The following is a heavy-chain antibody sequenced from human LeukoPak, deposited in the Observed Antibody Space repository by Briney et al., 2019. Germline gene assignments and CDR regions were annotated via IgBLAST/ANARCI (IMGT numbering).Heavy chain of an antibody. V-gene: IGHV3-23*01. CDR1: GLTFSSYA. D-gene: IGHD2-15*01. CDR2: IIASSTST. CDR3: AKDVGPGGYCSGGRCYSANEYFQH. Sequence: GGSLRLSCAASGLTFSSYAMSWVRQAPGKGLEWVSGIIASSTSTYFADSVRGRFTISRDNSKNQLDLQMNSLRVEDTAVYYCAKDVGPGGYCSGGRCYSANEYFQHWGQCTLVTVAS. J-gene: IGHJ1*01.